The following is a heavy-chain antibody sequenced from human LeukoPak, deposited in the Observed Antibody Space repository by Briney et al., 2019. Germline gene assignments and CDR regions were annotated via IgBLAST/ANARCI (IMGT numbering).Heavy chain of an antibody. J-gene: IGHJ4*02. Sequence: GASVKVSCKASGYTFTGYYMHWVRQAPGQGLEWMGWINPNSGGTNYAQKFQGWVTMTRDTSISTAYMELSSLTSDDTAVYYCARVGYYESSGYYEYWGQGTLVTVSS. D-gene: IGHD3-22*01. CDR1: GYTFTGYY. V-gene: IGHV1-2*04. CDR2: INPNSGGT. CDR3: ARVGYYESSGYYEY.